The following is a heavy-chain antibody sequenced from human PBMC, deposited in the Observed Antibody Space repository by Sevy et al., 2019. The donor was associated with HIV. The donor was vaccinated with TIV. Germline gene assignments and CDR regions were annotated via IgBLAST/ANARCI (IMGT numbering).Heavy chain of an antibody. Sequence: ASVKVFCKSSGGTFSTYSINWVRQAPGQGLEWMGMIIPIFGTANYAQRFQGRVTITADESTSTAYMELTSLRSEDTAGYYCAREQGVRGVIQANYFDPWGQGTLVTVSS. D-gene: IGHD3-10*01. CDR2: IIPIFGTA. J-gene: IGHJ5*02. CDR3: AREQGVRGVIQANYFDP. CDR1: GGTFSTYS. V-gene: IGHV1-69*13.